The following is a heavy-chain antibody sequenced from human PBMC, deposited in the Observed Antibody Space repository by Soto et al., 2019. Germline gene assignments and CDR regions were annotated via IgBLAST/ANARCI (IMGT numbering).Heavy chain of an antibody. J-gene: IGHJ4*02. CDR3: ARTTSRPDGFDY. D-gene: IGHD1-1*01. V-gene: IGHV4-39*01. CDR2: INYSGST. CDR1: GGSISSSSYY. Sequence: PSETLSLTCTVSGGSISSSSYYWGWIRQPPGKGLEWIGSINYSGSTNYNPSLKSRVTISVDTSKNQFSLKLSSVTAADTAVYYCARTTSRPDGFDYWGQGTLVTVSS.